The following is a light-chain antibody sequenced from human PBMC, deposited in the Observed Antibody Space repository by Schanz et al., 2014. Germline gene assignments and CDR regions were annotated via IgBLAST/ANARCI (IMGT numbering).Light chain of an antibody. CDR2: DVS. V-gene: IGLV2-11*01. CDR1: SSNVGGYNY. CDR3: SSYTSSSTLV. J-gene: IGLJ3*02. Sequence: QSALTQPRSVSGSPGQSVTISCTGTSSNVGGYNYISWYRQHPGKAPKVMIHDVSKRPSGVPDRFSGSKSGNTASLTISGLQAEDEADYYCSSYTSSSTLVFGGGTKLTVL.